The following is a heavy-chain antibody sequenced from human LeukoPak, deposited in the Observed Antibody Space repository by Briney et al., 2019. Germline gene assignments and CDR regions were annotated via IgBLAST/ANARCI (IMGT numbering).Heavy chain of an antibody. CDR2: TYYKSKWFN. J-gene: IGHJ4*01. D-gene: IGHD6-13*01. CDR1: GDSVSSNSAA. Sequence: SQTLSLTCAISGDSVSSNSAAWNWIRQSPSRGLEWLGRTYYKSKWFNDYAVSVKSRITINPDTSENQFSLQLNSVTPEDTAVYYCARAKAAAGLFDYWGQGTLVTVSS. CDR3: ARAKAAAGLFDY. V-gene: IGHV6-1*01.